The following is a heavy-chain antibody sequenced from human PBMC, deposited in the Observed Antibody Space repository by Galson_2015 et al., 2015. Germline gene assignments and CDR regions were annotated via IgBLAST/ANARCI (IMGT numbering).Heavy chain of an antibody. CDR3: ATPGITGTTAYYGMDV. J-gene: IGHJ6*02. CDR1: GFTVSSNY. Sequence: SLRLSCAASGFTVSSNYTSWVRQAPGKGLEWVSVIYSGGSTYYADSVKGRFTISRDNSKNTLYLQMNSLRAEDTAVYYCATPGITGTTAYYGMDVWGQGTTVTVSS. V-gene: IGHV3-53*01. CDR2: IYSGGST. D-gene: IGHD1-7*01.